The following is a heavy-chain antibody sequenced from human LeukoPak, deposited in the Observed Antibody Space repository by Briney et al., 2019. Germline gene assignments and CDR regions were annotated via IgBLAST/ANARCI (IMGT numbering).Heavy chain of an antibody. D-gene: IGHD3-22*01. Sequence: GESLKISCKGSGYSFTSYWIGWVRQMPGKGLEWMGIIYSGDSDTRYSPSFQGQVTISADKSISTAYLQWSSLKASDTAMYYCARGPYYDSSGYYSDYFDYWGQGTLVTVSS. CDR3: ARGPYYDSSGYYSDYFDY. J-gene: IGHJ4*02. V-gene: IGHV5-51*01. CDR2: IYSGDSDT. CDR1: GYSFTSYW.